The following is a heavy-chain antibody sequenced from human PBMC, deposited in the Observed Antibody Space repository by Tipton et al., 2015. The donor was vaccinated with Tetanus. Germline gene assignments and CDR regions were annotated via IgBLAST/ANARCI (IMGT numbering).Heavy chain of an antibody. D-gene: IGHD2-8*01. J-gene: IGHJ4*02. Sequence: QLVQSGGEVKKPGESLKISCKGPGYIFNNYWIGWVRQKPGKGLEWMGTIYPGDSDTRYSPSFQGQVPISVDKSINTAYLQWSSLKASDTSMFYCARAHCTDGVCNFDFWGQGALVTVAS. V-gene: IGHV5-51*01. CDR3: ARAHCTDGVCNFDF. CDR1: GYIFNNYW. CDR2: IYPGDSDT.